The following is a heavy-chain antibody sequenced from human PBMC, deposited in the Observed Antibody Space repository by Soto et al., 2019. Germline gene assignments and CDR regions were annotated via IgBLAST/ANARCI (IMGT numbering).Heavy chain of an antibody. D-gene: IGHD4-17*01. V-gene: IGHV4-39*07. CDR1: GGSISSGDYY. J-gene: IGHJ5*02. CDR2: INHSGST. Sequence: SETLSLTCTVSGGSISSGDYYWGWIRQPPGKGLEWIGEINHSGSTNYNPSLKSRVTISVDTSKNQFSLKLSSVTAADTAVYYCARFGRLRRYWFDPWGQGTLVTVSS. CDR3: ARFGRLRRYWFDP.